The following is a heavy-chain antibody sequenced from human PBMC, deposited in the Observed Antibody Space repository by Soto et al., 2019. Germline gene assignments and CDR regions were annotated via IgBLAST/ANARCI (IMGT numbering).Heavy chain of an antibody. CDR2: IHYSEST. D-gene: IGHD1-26*01. J-gene: IGHJ4*02. Sequence: QPQLQESGPGLVKPSETLSLTCTVSGVSISNNNDYWGWIRQPPGKGLEWIGSIHYSESTNYNPSLKSRVTILVETAKKQFSLKLSSVTAADTDVYYCARQVSWWVGAFNWGQGTLGTVSS. V-gene: IGHV4-39*01. CDR1: GVSISNNNDY. CDR3: ARQVSWWVGAFN.